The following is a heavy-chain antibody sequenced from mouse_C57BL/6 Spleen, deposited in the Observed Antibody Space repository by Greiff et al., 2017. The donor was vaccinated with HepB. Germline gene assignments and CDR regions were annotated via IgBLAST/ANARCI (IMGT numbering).Heavy chain of an antibody. V-gene: IGHV1-80*01. CDR3: ARSPHYYGSDY. CDR2: IYPGDGDT. J-gene: IGHJ2*01. D-gene: IGHD1-1*01. CDR1: GYAFSSYW. Sequence: QVQLQQSGAELVKPGASVKISCKASGYAFSSYWMNWVKQRPGKGLEWIGQIYPGDGDTNYNGKFKGKATLTADKSSSTAYMQLSSLTSEDSAVYFCARSPHYYGSDYWGQGTTLTVSS.